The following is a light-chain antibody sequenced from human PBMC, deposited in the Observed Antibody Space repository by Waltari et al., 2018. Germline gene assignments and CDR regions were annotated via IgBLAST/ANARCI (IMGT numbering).Light chain of an antibody. CDR1: QDVSIY. CDR2: SAS. V-gene: IGKV1-12*01. CDR3: QQAYSFPFT. J-gene: IGKJ3*01. Sequence: DIKMTQSPSSVSASVGARVTITCRASQDVSIYLAWYQQKPGKAPKFLIYSASSLQGGVPSRFIGSASGTNFTLTIDSLQPEDFATYYCQQAYSFPFTFGPGTKLDIK.